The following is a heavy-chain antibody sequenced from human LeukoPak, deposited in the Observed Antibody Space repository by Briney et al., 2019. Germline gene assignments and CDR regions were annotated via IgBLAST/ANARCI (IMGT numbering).Heavy chain of an antibody. CDR1: GFTFSSYA. CDR2: ISGSGGST. V-gene: IGHV3-23*01. Sequence: GGSLRLSCAASGFTFSSYAMSWVRQAPGKGLEWVSAISGSGGSTYYADSVKGRFTISRDNSKNTLYLQMNSLRAEDTAVYYCAKPGYDFWSGYYSSYFDYWGQGALVTVSS. J-gene: IGHJ4*02. D-gene: IGHD3-3*01. CDR3: AKPGYDFWSGYYSSYFDY.